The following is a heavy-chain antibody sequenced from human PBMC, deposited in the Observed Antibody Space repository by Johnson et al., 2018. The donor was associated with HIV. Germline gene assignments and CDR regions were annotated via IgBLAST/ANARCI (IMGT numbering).Heavy chain of an antibody. CDR2: ISYDGSNK. V-gene: IGHV3-30*03. D-gene: IGHD2-21*02. CDR3: ARGGGAYCGGDCLRTFDI. J-gene: IGHJ3*02. CDR1: GFTFSSYG. Sequence: QVQLVESGGGVVQPGRSLRLSCAASGFTFSSYGMHWVRQAPGKGLEWVAVISYDGSNKYYADSVKGRFTISRDNSKNTLFLQMNSLRAEDSAAYYCARGGGAYCGGDCLRTFDIWGQGTMVTVSS.